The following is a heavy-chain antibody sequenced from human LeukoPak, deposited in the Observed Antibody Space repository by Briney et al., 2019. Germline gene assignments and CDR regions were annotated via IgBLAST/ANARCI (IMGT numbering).Heavy chain of an antibody. D-gene: IGHD3-16*01. J-gene: IGHJ4*02. CDR2: VNAATGNT. CDR1: GYSFTNYD. Sequence: GASVKVSCKTSGYSFTNYDINWLRQAPGQGPEWMGWVNAATGNTGYAQQFQGRVSMTRDTSRTTAYMELRSLTSEDTAVYSCARVWGPTPIHYFDYWGQGSLVTVSP. V-gene: IGHV1-8*01. CDR3: ARVWGPTPIHYFDY.